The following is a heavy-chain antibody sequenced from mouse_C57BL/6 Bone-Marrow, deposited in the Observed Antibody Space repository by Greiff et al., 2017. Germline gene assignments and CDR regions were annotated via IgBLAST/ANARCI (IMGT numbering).Heavy chain of an antibody. CDR3: ATRVKTLFDY. D-gene: IGHD2-2*01. J-gene: IGHJ2*01. CDR2: IDPNRGGT. Sequence: QVQLKQPGAELVKPGASVKLSCKASGYTFTSYWMHWVKQRPGRGLEWIGRIDPNRGGTKYNEKFKSKATLTVDKPSSTAYMQLSSLTSEDSAVYYCATRVKTLFDYWGQGTTLTVSS. CDR1: GYTFTSYW. V-gene: IGHV1-72*01.